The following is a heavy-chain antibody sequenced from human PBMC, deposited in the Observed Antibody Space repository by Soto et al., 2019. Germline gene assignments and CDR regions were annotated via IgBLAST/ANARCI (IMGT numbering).Heavy chain of an antibody. CDR2: INPNSGGT. CDR1: GYTFTGYY. J-gene: IGHJ6*04. V-gene: IGHV1-2*02. D-gene: IGHD2-15*01. Sequence: ASVKVSCKASGYTFTGYYMHWVRQAPGQGLEWMGWINPNSGGTNYAQKFQGRVTMTRDTSISTAYMELRSLRSDDTAVYYCARGGYCSGGGCYGPYYYYYGMDAWVEGRTITLSS. CDR3: ARGGYCSGGGCYGPYYYYYGMDA.